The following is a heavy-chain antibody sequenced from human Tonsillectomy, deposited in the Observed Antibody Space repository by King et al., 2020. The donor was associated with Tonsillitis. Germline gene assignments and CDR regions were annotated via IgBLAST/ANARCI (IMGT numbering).Heavy chain of an antibody. CDR2: ISYDGSNK. Sequence: VQLVESGGGVVQPGRSLRLSCAASGFTFSSYAMHWVRQAPGKGLERVAVISYDGSNKYYADSVKGRFTISRDNSKNTLYLQMNSLRAEDTAVYYCARDCSGGSCYWFDPWGQGTLVTVSS. CDR3: ARDCSGGSCYWFDP. V-gene: IGHV3-30-3*01. D-gene: IGHD2-15*01. CDR1: GFTFSSYA. J-gene: IGHJ5*02.